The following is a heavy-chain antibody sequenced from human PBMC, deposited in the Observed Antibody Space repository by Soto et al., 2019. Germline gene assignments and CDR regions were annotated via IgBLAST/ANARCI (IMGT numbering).Heavy chain of an antibody. CDR3: AKGRSNYYYYVVDV. CDR2: IIDSGGST. J-gene: IGHJ6*02. CDR1: GFTFSSCA. V-gene: IGHV3-23*01. Sequence: PGGXVRLSCAASGFTFSSCAMCWVRQARGKGLGWGSDIIDSGGSTYYAESVEGRLSISRDNTKSTLYLKINSLRDEDTALYYCAKGRSNYYYYVVDVWGQGTTVTVSS.